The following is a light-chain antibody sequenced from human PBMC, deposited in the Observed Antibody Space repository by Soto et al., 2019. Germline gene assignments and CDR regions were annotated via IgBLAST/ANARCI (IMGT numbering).Light chain of an antibody. CDR1: QNIDKW. Sequence: DIEMSQSPSTLCASVGDRVSITCRATQNIDKWLAWYEQKPQTAPNLLIFDAATLESEVPSRFRGSGFGTEFTLTMSGLQHDDFVTAFFQQYNTYQGAFGPVTKVDIK. V-gene: IGKV1-5*01. CDR3: QQYNTYQGA. CDR2: DAA. J-gene: IGKJ1*01.